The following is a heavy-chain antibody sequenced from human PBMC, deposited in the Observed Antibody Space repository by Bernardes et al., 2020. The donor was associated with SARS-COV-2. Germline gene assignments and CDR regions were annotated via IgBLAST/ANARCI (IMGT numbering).Heavy chain of an antibody. Sequence: GGSLRLSCAASGFTFSSYAMSWVRQAPGKGLEWVSSISGSVGTTFYADSVKGRFTISRDNSKNTLSLLLSGLRAEDTAVYYCAKFLAGSSPHRTGAVTYFDLWGQGTLVTVSS. J-gene: IGHJ4*02. CDR1: GFTFSSYA. V-gene: IGHV3-23*01. D-gene: IGHD2-15*01. CDR2: ISGSVGTT. CDR3: AKFLAGSSPHRTGAVTYFDL.